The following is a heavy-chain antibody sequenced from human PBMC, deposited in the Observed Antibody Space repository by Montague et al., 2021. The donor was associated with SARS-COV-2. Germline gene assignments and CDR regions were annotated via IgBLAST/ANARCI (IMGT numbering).Heavy chain of an antibody. CDR3: ARGLPVTTLFYYFGMDV. D-gene: IGHD4-11*01. Sequence: SETLSLTCAVYSGSFSGNYWSRIRQPPGKGLEWIGEINHYGSTNYNPSLKSRVTMSVDTSKNQFSLKLSSVTAADTAVYYCARGLPVTTLFYYFGMDVWGQGTTVTVSS. V-gene: IGHV4-34*01. CDR1: SGSFSGNY. CDR2: INHYGST. J-gene: IGHJ6*02.